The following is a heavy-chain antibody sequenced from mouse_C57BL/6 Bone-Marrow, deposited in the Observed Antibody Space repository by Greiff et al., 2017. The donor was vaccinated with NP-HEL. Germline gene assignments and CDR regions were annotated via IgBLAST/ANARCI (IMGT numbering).Heavy chain of an antibody. D-gene: IGHD2-1*01. J-gene: IGHJ4*01. CDR2: IYPRSGNT. CDR1: GYTFTSYG. V-gene: IGHV1-81*01. CDR3: ARGGRNYGYYAMDY. Sequence: QVQLQQSGAELARPGASVKLSCKASGYTFTSYGISWVKQRTGQGLEWIGEIYPRSGNTYYNEKFKGKATLTADKSSSTAYMELRSLTSEDSAVYFCARGGRNYGYYAMDYWGQGTSVTVSS.